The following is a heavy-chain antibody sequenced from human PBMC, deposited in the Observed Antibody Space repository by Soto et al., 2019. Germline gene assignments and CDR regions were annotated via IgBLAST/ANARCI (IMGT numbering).Heavy chain of an antibody. CDR3: ARHGVSRVYYYYYMDV. D-gene: IGHD6-13*01. Sequence: SETLSLTCTVSGGSISSYYWSWIRQPPGKGLEWIGYIYYSGSTNYNPSLKSRVTISVDTSKNQFSLKLSSVTAADTAVYYCARHGVSRVYYYYYMDVWGKGTTVTVSS. V-gene: IGHV4-59*08. CDR2: IYYSGST. CDR1: GGSISSYY. J-gene: IGHJ6*03.